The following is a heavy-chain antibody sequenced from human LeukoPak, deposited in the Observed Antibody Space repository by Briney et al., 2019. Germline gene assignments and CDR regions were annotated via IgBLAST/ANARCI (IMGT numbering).Heavy chain of an antibody. J-gene: IGHJ4*02. V-gene: IGHV4-34*01. CDR3: ASRGERLYSSSITKASFDY. CDR2: INHSGST. D-gene: IGHD6-6*01. Sequence: SETLSLTCAVYGGSFSGYYWSWIRQPPGKGLEWIGEINHSGSTNYNPSLKSRVTISVDTSKNQFSLKLSSVTAADTAVYYCASRGERLYSSSITKASFDYWGQGTLVTVSS. CDR1: GGSFSGYY.